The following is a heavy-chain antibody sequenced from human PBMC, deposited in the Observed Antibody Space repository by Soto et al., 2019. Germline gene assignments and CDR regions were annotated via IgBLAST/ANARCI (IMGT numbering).Heavy chain of an antibody. D-gene: IGHD4-17*01. J-gene: IGHJ6*02. V-gene: IGHV4-61*08. CDR3: ARDSLTTVVTHHYCYGMDV. CDR2: ISYSGST. Sequence: PSETLSLTCTVSGGSISSGGYYWSWIRQHPGTGLEWIGHISYSGSTNYNPSLKSRVTISVDTSKNQFSLRLSSVTPADTAVYYCARDSLTTVVTHHYCYGMDVWGQGTTVTVSS. CDR1: GGSISSGGYY.